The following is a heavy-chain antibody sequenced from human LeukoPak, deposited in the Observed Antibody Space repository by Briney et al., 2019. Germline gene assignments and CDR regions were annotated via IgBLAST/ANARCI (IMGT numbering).Heavy chain of an antibody. CDR2: IHYTGRT. V-gene: IGHV4-39*07. D-gene: IGHD4-11*01. Sequence: SETLSLTCTVSGGSISSDTSHWGWIRQPPGKGLEWIGSIHYTGRTYYNPSLKSRVTISVDTSKNQFSLKLSSVTAADTAVYYCEGSKRGRGYWGQGTLVTVSS. J-gene: IGHJ4*02. CDR3: EGSKRGRGY. CDR1: GGSISSDTSH.